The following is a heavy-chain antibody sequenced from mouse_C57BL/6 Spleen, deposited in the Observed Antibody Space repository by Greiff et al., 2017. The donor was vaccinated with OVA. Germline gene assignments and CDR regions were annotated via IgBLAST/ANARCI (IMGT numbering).Heavy chain of an antibody. V-gene: IGHV14-2*01. CDR3: ARGDYGSTHWYFDV. CDR1: GFNIKDYY. J-gene: IGHJ1*03. CDR2: IDPEDGET. D-gene: IGHD1-1*01. Sequence: VQLQQSGAELVKPGASVKLSCTASGFNIKDYYMPWVKQRTEQGLEWIGRIDPEDGETKSAPKFQGKATITADTSSNTAYLQLSSLTSEDTAVYYCARGDYGSTHWYFDVWGTGTTVTVSS.